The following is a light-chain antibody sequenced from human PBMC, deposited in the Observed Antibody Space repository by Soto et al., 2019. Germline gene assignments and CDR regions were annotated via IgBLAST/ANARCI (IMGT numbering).Light chain of an antibody. Sequence: EIVLTQSPGTLSLSSGERATLSCRASQSVSSNYLAWYQQKRGQAPRLLIYGASSRASGTPDRFSGSGSGTDFTLTISRLEPEDFAVYYCQPYGRSPLTFGQGTKVDIK. V-gene: IGKV3-20*01. CDR2: GAS. CDR3: QPYGRSPLT. J-gene: IGKJ1*01. CDR1: QSVSSNY.